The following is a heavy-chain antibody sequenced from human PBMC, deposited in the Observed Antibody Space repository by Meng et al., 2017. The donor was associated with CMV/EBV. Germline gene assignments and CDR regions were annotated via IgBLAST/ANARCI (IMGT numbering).Heavy chain of an antibody. CDR2: IGTAGDT. Sequence: ETLSLTCAASGFTFSSYDMHWVRQATGKGLEWVSAIGTAGDTYYPGSVKGRFTISRENAKNSLYLQMNSLRAGDTAVYYCARRLSTYDFWSSYSSRGMDVWGQGTTVTVSS. J-gene: IGHJ6*02. CDR3: ARRLSTYDFWSSYSSRGMDV. CDR1: GFTFSSYD. D-gene: IGHD3-3*01. V-gene: IGHV3-13*01.